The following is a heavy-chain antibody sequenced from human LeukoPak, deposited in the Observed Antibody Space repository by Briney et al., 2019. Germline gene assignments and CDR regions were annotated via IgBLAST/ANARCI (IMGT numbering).Heavy chain of an antibody. CDR2: IRYDGSNK. Sequence: PGGSLRLSCAASGFTFSSYGMHWVRQAPGKGLEWVAFIRYDGSNKYYAGSVKGRFTISRDNSKNTLYLQMNSLRAEDTAVYYCAKDFSANMITFGGVIVPPFDYWGQRTLVTVSS. CDR3: AKDFSANMITFGGVIVPPFDY. V-gene: IGHV3-30*02. D-gene: IGHD3-16*02. J-gene: IGHJ4*02. CDR1: GFTFSSYG.